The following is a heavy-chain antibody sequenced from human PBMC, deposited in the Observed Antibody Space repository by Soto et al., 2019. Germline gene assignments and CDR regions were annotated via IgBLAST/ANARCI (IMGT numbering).Heavy chain of an antibody. D-gene: IGHD3-3*01. V-gene: IGHV4-30-4*01. CDR1: GGSISSGDYY. CDR3: ARGYDFWSGSAYGMDV. CDR2: MSYSGST. Sequence: PSETLSLTCTVSGGSISSGDYYWNWIRQPPGKGLEWIGYMSYSGSTYYNPSLQSRLTISGDTSKNQFSLQLSSVTAADTAVYYCARGYDFWSGSAYGMDVWGQGTTVTVSS. J-gene: IGHJ6*02.